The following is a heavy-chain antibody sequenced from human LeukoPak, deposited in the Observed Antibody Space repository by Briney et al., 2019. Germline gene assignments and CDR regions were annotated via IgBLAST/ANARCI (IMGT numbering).Heavy chain of an antibody. CDR3: AKAILDTAMALDY. D-gene: IGHD5-18*01. Sequence: GGSPRLSCAASGFTFSGYGMHWVRQAPGKGLEWVTVIWSDGSNKYYADSVKGRFTISRDNSKNTLYLQMNSLRAEDTAVYYCAKAILDTAMALDYWGQGTLVTVSS. J-gene: IGHJ4*02. V-gene: IGHV3-33*06. CDR2: IWSDGSNK. CDR1: GFTFSGYG.